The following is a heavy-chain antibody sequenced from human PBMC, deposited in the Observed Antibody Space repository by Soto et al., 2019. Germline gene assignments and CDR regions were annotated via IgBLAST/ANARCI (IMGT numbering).Heavy chain of an antibody. Sequence: SETLSVTCTVHGGSFSDFYSTWIRQSPGKGLEWIGEIHPSGYTSYNPSLKSRVTISVDTSKNQFSLKLSSVTAADTAVYYCARGNIRIEYWGQGTLVTVSS. CDR3: ARGNIRIEY. V-gene: IGHV4-34*01. J-gene: IGHJ4*02. CDR2: IHPSGYT. CDR1: GGSFSDFY.